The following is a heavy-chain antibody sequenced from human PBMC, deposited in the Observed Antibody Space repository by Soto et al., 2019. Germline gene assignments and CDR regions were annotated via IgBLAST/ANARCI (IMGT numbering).Heavy chain of an antibody. D-gene: IGHD3-22*01. CDR2: IYHTGNT. CDR3: ARNKMYCDNSGNYSLDGLDI. V-gene: IGHV4-38-2*01. CDR1: GYSISRGFY. Sequence: ETLSLTCAVSGYSISRGFYWGWIRQSPGKGLERIGSIYHTGNTYYNASLRSRVTISVDTSKNQFSLKLTSVTAADTAVYYCARNKMYCDNSGNYSLDGLDIWGQGTMVTVSS. J-gene: IGHJ3*02.